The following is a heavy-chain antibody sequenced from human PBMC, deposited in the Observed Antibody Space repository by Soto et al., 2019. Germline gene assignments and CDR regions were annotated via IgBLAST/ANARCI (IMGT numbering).Heavy chain of an antibody. CDR3: ARTIFGVVSSYGMDV. V-gene: IGHV4-59*11. J-gene: IGHJ6*02. CDR2: IYYSGTT. CDR1: GDSISGHY. Sequence: ETLSLTCIVSGDSISGHYWSWIRQPPGKGLEWIGYIYYSGTTVYNPSLRSRVSMSVDTSKNQFSLNLSSVTAADTAVYYCARTIFGVVSSYGMDVWGQGTTVTVSS. D-gene: IGHD3-3*01.